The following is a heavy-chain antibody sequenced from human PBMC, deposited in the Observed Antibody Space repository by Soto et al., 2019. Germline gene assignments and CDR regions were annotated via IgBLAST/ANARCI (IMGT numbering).Heavy chain of an antibody. V-gene: IGHV4-59*01. D-gene: IGHD1-26*01. CDR3: ARDRGSGSYHRFDY. J-gene: IGHJ4*01. CDR1: GGSISSYY. Sequence: SETLSLTCTVSGGSISSYYWSWIRQPPGKGLEWIGYIYYSGSTNYNPSLKSRVTISVDTSKNQFSLKLSSVTAADTAVYYCARDRGSGSYHRFDYWGHRTLVTVPQ. CDR2: IYYSGST.